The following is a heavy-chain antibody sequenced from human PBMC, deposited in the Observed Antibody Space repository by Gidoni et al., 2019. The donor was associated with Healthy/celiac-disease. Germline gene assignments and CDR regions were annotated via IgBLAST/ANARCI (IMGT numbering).Heavy chain of an antibody. J-gene: IGHJ5*02. CDR2: ISYDGSNK. Sequence: QVQLVASGGGVVQPARSLGLSCAASGSTFSSYGMHGVRQAPGKGLEWVAVISYDGSNKYYADSVKGRFTISRDNSKNTLYLQMNGLRAEDTAVYYCAKSGCYGWFDPWGQGTLVTVSS. D-gene: IGHD5-18*01. CDR3: AKSGCYGWFDP. CDR1: GSTFSSYG. V-gene: IGHV3-30*18.